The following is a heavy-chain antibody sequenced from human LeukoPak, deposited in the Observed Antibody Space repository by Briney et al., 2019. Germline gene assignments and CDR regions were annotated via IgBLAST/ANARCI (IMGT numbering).Heavy chain of an antibody. J-gene: IGHJ4*02. D-gene: IGHD6-13*01. V-gene: IGHV4-61*05. CDR3: ARKIGYSSSWFDY. Sequence: SETLSLTCTVSGGSISSSNYYWSWIRQPPGKGLEWIGYIYYSGSTNYNPSLKSRVTISVDTSKNQFSLKLSSVTAADTAVYYCARKIGYSSSWFDYWGQGTLVTVSS. CDR2: IYYSGST. CDR1: GGSISSSNYY.